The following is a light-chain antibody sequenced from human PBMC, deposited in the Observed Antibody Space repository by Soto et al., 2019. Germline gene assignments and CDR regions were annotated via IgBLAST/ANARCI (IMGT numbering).Light chain of an antibody. J-gene: IGLJ2*01. V-gene: IGLV2-14*03. Sequence: QSALTQPASVSGSPGQSITISCTGTSSDVGGYSYVSWYQQHPGKAPKLMIYDVSNRPSGVSNRFSGSKSGNTASLTISGLQAEDEADYYCSSYRSSSTLGVFGGGTKLTGL. CDR3: SSYRSSSTLGV. CDR2: DVS. CDR1: SSDVGGYSY.